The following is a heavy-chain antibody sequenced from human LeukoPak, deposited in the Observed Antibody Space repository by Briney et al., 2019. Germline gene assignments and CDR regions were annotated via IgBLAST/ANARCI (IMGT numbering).Heavy chain of an antibody. Sequence: GASVKVSCKASGYTFTGYYMHWVRQAPGQGLEWMGWINPNSGGTDYAQKFQGRVTMTRDTSISTAYMELSRLRSDDTAVYYCASGSPRYGDYVLEWYYFDYWGQGTLVTVSS. J-gene: IGHJ4*02. CDR2: INPNSGGT. CDR3: ASGSPRYGDYVLEWYYFDY. CDR1: GYTFTGYY. V-gene: IGHV1-2*02. D-gene: IGHD4-17*01.